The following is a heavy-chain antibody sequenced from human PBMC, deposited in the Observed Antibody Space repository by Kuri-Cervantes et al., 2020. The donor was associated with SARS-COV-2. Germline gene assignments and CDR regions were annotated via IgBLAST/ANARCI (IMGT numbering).Heavy chain of an antibody. CDR1: AYTFTGYY. D-gene: IGHD3-3*01. CDR3: ARSPDFWSGLNWFDP. CDR2: IDPNSGGT. V-gene: IGHV1-2*02. Sequence: ASVKVSCKASAYTFTGYYMHWVRQAPGQGLEWMGWIDPNSGGTNYAQKFQGRVTMTRDTSISTAYMELSRLRSDDTAVYYCARSPDFWSGLNWFDPWGQGTLVTVSS. J-gene: IGHJ5*02.